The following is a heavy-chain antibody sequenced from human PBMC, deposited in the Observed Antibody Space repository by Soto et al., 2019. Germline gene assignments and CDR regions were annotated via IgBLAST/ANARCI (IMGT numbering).Heavy chain of an antibody. J-gene: IGHJ5*02. D-gene: IGHD3-16*01. Sequence: ASVKVSCKASGYSFTNNDVSWVRQATGQGLEWMGWMNPGSGDTGYAQKFQGRVTMTRDISIATAYMELSSLRSDDTAIYYCARMETFGSLNWFDPWGQGTLVTISS. CDR3: ARMETFGSLNWFDP. V-gene: IGHV1-8*01. CDR1: GYSFTNND. CDR2: MNPGSGDT.